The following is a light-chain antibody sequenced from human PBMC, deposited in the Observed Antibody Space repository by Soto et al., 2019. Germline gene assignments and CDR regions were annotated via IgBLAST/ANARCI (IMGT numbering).Light chain of an antibody. J-gene: IGKJ1*01. V-gene: IGKV3-20*01. Sequence: EIVLPQSPGPLSLSPGEKATLSCRAIQSVSSSYLAWYQQKPGQAPRLLIYGTSSRATAIPDRFSGSGSGTDFTLTISRLEPEDFAVYYCQQYGSSSWTFGQGTKWIS. CDR2: GTS. CDR1: QSVSSSY. CDR3: QQYGSSSWT.